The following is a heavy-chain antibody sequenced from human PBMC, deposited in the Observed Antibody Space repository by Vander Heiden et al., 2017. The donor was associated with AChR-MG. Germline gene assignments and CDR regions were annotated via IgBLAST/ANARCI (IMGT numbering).Heavy chain of an antibody. CDR1: GFTFSRFW. V-gene: IGHV3-7*01. CDR2: IKEDGSAK. J-gene: IGHJ4*02. CDR3: AREGVSFASDF. D-gene: IGHD2-21*01. Sequence: EVQLVESGGGLVQPGGSLRLSCAASGFTFSRFWMRWVRQAPGKGLEWVANIKEDGSAKNYMDSVKGRFTISRDNAKNSLYLEMNSLRVEDTAVYYCAREGVSFASDFWGQGTLVTVSA.